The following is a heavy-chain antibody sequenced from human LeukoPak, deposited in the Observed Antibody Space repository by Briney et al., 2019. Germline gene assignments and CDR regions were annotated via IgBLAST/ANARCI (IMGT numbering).Heavy chain of an antibody. V-gene: IGHV1-69*04. Sequence: SVKVSCKASGGTFSSYAISWVRQAPGQGLEWMGRIIPIFGIANYAQKFQGRVTITADKSTSTAYMELSSLRSEDTAVYYCARSEATIGGDVYWGQGTLVTVSS. J-gene: IGHJ4*02. CDR2: IIPIFGIA. D-gene: IGHD5-12*01. CDR3: ARSEATIGGDVY. CDR1: GGTFSSYA.